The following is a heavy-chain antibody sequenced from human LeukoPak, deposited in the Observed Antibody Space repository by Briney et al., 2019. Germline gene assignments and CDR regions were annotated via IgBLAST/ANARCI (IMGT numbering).Heavy chain of an antibody. CDR3: AIFDFLFGEIDNWFDP. CDR1: GYNFTIYW. V-gene: IGHV5-51*01. Sequence: GESLKISCKCSGYNFTIYWIGWVRQMPGKGLEWMGIIYPGGSDTRYSTPFQGQVTISAEKSISTAHLQWSSLKASDTAMYYCAIFDFLFGEIDNWFDPWGQGTQVTVSS. J-gene: IGHJ5*02. CDR2: IYPGGSDT. D-gene: IGHD3-16*01.